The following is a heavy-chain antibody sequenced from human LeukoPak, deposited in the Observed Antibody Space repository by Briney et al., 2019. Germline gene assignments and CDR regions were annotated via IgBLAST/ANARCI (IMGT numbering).Heavy chain of an antibody. V-gene: IGHV4-4*09. J-gene: IGHJ5*02. CDR2: IYTSGST. CDR3: ARHASHRGSDRFDP. D-gene: IGHD6-25*01. CDR1: GGPISSYY. Sequence: SETLSLTCTVSGGPISSYYWSWIRQPPGKGLEWIGYIYTSGSTNYNPSLKSRVTISVDTSKNQFSLKLSSVTAADTAVYYCARHASHRGSDRFDPWGQGTLVTVSS.